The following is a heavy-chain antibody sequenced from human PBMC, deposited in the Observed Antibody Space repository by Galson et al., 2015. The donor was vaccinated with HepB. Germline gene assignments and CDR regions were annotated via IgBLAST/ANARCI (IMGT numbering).Heavy chain of an antibody. V-gene: IGHV3-21*01. Sequence: SLRLSCAASGFTFSIYSMNWVRQAPGKGLEWVSSISSSSSYIYYADSVKGRFTISRDNAKNSLYLQMNSLRAEDTAVYYCARVVPAAPSDHYYYHYGMDVWGQGTTVTVAS. CDR1: GFTFSIYS. J-gene: IGHJ6*02. CDR3: ARVVPAAPSDHYYYHYGMDV. CDR2: ISSSSSYI. D-gene: IGHD2-2*01.